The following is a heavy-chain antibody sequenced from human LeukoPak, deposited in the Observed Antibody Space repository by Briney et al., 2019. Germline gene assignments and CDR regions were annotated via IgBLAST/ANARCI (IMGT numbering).Heavy chain of an antibody. CDR2: INHSGST. D-gene: IGHD3-10*01. CDR1: GVSFGGYY. CDR3: ARGLVRGVIIKDNWFDP. V-gene: IGHV4-34*01. Sequence: SETLSLTCAVYGVSFGGYYWSWIRQPPGKGLEWIGEINHSGSTNYNPSLKSRVTISVDTSKNQFSLKLSSVTAADTAVYYCARGLVRGVIIKDNWFDPWGQGTLVTVSS. J-gene: IGHJ5*02.